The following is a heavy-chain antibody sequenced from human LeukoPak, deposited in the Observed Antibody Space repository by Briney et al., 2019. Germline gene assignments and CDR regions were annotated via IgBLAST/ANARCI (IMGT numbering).Heavy chain of an antibody. J-gene: IGHJ3*02. CDR3: ARHFTYYYDSSGYPRDAFDI. V-gene: IGHV4-59*08. Sequence: SETLSLTCTVSGGSISSYYWSWIRQSPGKGLVWIGYTYYSGSTNYNPSLKSRVTMSVDMSKNQFSLKLSSVTAADTALYYCARHFTYYYDSSGYPRDAFDIWGQGTMVTVSS. CDR2: TYYSGST. D-gene: IGHD3-22*01. CDR1: GGSISSYY.